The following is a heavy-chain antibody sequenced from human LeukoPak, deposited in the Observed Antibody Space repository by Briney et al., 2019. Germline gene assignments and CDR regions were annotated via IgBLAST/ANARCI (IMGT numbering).Heavy chain of an antibody. Sequence: QPGGSLRLSCAASGFTFSSYWMHWVRQAPGKGLVWVSRINSDGSSTSYADSVKGRFTISRDDAKNTLYLQMNSLRAEDTAVYYCARHYRDEYYYGSGSYYTYYYGMDVWGKGTTVTVSS. CDR1: GFTFSSYW. CDR2: INSDGSST. CDR3: ARHYRDEYYYGSGSYYTYYYGMDV. J-gene: IGHJ6*04. V-gene: IGHV3-74*01. D-gene: IGHD3-10*01.